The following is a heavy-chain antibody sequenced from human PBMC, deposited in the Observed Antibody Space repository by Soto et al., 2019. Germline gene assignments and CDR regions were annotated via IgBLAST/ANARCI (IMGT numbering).Heavy chain of an antibody. V-gene: IGHV4-31*03. D-gene: IGHD3-10*01. J-gene: IGHJ6*03. CDR3: ASFTMVRGVKVIDPVNYMDV. CDR2: IYYSGST. Sequence: SETLSLTCTVSGGSISSGGYYWSWIRQHPGKGLEWIGYIYYSGSTYYNPSLKGRVTISVDTSKNQFSLKLSSVTAADTAVYYCASFTMVRGVKVIDPVNYMDVWGKGTTVTVSS. CDR1: GGSISSGGYY.